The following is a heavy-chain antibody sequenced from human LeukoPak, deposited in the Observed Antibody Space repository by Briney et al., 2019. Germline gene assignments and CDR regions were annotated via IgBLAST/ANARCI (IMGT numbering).Heavy chain of an antibody. Sequence: PGTSLKLSCRASGFTFSNYGMHWVRQAPGKGLEWVAFIWYDGSNEYYADSVKGRFTISRDNSKNTLYLQMNSLGAEDTALYYCARDSPVTAGPFDPWGQGTLVTVSS. V-gene: IGHV3-33*08. CDR1: GFTFSNYG. CDR2: IWYDGSNE. CDR3: ARDSPVTAGPFDP. D-gene: IGHD4-11*01. J-gene: IGHJ5*02.